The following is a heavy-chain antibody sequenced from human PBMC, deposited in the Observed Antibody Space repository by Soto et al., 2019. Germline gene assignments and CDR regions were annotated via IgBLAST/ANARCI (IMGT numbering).Heavy chain of an antibody. CDR2: INTGKSNT. J-gene: IGHJ3*02. CDR3: ARDPWGGAVDAFDI. Sequence: QVQFVQSGAEVKKPGASVKVSCKASGYNFTTYAIHWVRQAPGQRLEWMGWINTGKSNTKYSQKFQGRVTITRDTSASTAYMNLSSLRSGDTAVYYCARDPWGGAVDAFDIWGQGTMVTVSS. D-gene: IGHD3-10*01. V-gene: IGHV1-3*04. CDR1: GYNFTTYA.